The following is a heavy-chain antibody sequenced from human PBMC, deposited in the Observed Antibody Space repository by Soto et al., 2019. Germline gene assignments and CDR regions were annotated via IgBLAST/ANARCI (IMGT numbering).Heavy chain of an antibody. J-gene: IGHJ6*02. CDR3: ARDRGYSYLYGLDV. CDR2: ISYDGSNK. D-gene: IGHD5-18*01. Sequence: QVQLVESGGGVVQPGRSLRLSCAASGFTFSSYAMHWVRQAPGKGLEWVAVISYDGSNKYYADSVKGRFTISRENSKNTMYLQMNSRGAEDTSVYYCARDRGYSYLYGLDVWGQGTTVTGSS. V-gene: IGHV3-30-3*01. CDR1: GFTFSSYA.